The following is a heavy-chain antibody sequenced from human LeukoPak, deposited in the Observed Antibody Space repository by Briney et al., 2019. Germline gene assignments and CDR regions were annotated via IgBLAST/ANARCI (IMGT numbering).Heavy chain of an antibody. CDR2: IYYIGST. CDR1: GDSISSYY. V-gene: IGHV4-59*01. J-gene: IGHJ3*02. Sequence: SETLSLTCTVSGDSISSYYWSWIQQPPGKGLEWIGYIYYIGSTNYNPSLKSRVTISVDTPKNQFSLKLSSVTAADTAVYYCARDYAFDIWGQGTMVTVSS. CDR3: ARDYAFDI.